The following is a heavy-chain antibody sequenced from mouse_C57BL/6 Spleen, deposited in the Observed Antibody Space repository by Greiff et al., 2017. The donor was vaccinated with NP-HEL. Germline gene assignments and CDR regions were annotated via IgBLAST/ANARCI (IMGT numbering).Heavy chain of an antibody. J-gene: IGHJ4*01. CDR1: GYTFTDYE. V-gene: IGHV1-15*01. D-gene: IGHD1-1*01. CDR3: TRSLNYGSSYFYAMDY. CDR2: IDPETGGT. Sequence: QVQLKQSGAELVRPGASVTLSCKASGYTFTDYEMHWVKQTPVHGLEWIGAIDPETGGTAYNQKFKGKAILTADKSSSTAYMELRSLTSEDSAVYYCTRSLNYGSSYFYAMDYWGQGTSVTVSS.